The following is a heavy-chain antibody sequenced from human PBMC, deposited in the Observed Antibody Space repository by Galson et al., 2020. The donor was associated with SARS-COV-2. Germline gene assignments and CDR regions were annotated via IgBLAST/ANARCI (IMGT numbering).Heavy chain of an antibody. CDR2: ISYDGSNK. CDR1: GFTFSSYA. V-gene: IGHV3-30*04. J-gene: IGHJ4*02. Sequence: GGSLRLSCAASGFTFSSYAMHWVRQAPGKGLEWVAVISYDGSNKYYADSVKGRFTISRDNSKNTLYLQMNSLRAEDTAVYYCARNFQQLVGGFDYWGQGTLVTVSS. CDR3: ARNFQQLVGGFDY. D-gene: IGHD6-13*01.